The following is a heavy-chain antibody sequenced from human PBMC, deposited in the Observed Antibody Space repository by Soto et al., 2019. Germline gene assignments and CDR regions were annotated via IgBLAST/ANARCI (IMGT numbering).Heavy chain of an antibody. Sequence: QVQLQESGPGLVKPSQTLSLTCTVSGGSISSAAYYWSWIRQHPGKGLEWIGYISHSVSTYYNPSLKSRVIISVDTSKNQFSLSSTSVPAADTAVYYCAREYTYGSNFFDCWGQGALVTVSS. D-gene: IGHD5-18*01. CDR3: AREYTYGSNFFDC. CDR1: GGSISSAAYY. CDR2: ISHSVST. J-gene: IGHJ4*02. V-gene: IGHV4-31*03.